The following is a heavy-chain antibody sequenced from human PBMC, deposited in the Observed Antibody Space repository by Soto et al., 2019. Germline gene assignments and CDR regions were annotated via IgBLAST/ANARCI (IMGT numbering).Heavy chain of an antibody. V-gene: IGHV3-7*01. CDR3: ARRPYGDYGDYFDY. Sequence: EVQLVESGGSLVQPGGSLRLSCAASGFTFSSFWMSWVRQAPGKGRGWVAKKKQDGSEKYYVDSVRGRFSISRDNAKNSLFLQMNSLRAEDTAVYYCARRPYGDYGDYFDYWGQGTLVTVSS. J-gene: IGHJ4*02. CDR2: KKQDGSEK. D-gene: IGHD4-17*01. CDR1: GFTFSSFW.